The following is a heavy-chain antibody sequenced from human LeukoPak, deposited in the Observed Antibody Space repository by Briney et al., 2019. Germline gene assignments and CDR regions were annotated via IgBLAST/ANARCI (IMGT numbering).Heavy chain of an antibody. V-gene: IGHV3-73*01. J-gene: IGHJ4*02. CDR3: TRILGDSSGYYGDY. Sequence: GGSLRLSCAASGFTFSGSAMHWVRQASGKGLEWVGRIRSKANSYATAYAASVKGRFTISRDDSKNTAYLQMNSLKTEDTAVYCCTRILGDSSGYYGDYWGQGTLVTVSS. D-gene: IGHD3-22*01. CDR1: GFTFSGSA. CDR2: IRSKANSYAT.